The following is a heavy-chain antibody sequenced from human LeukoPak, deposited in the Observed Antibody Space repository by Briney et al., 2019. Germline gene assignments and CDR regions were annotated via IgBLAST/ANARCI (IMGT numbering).Heavy chain of an antibody. CDR1: GGSISSGGYY. D-gene: IGHD6-13*01. V-gene: IGHV4-30-2*01. Sequence: PSETLSLTCTVSGGSISSGGYYWSWIRQPPGKGLEWIGYIYHSGSTYYNPSLKSRVTISVDRSKNQFSLKLSSVTAADTAVYYCARVIAAAGRIDYWGQGTLVTVSS. J-gene: IGHJ4*02. CDR3: ARVIAAAGRIDY. CDR2: IYHSGST.